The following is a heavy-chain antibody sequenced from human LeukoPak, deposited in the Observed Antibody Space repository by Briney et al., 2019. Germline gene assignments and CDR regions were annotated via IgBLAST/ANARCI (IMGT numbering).Heavy chain of an antibody. J-gene: IGHJ5*02. Sequence: PGGSLRLSCAASGFTFSSYAMSWVRLPPGKGLEWVSAISASGGSTYYADSVKGRFTISRDNSKNTLYLRMNSLRAEDTAVYYCAKTGSSGWWGNWFDPWGQGTLVTVSS. CDR3: AKTGSSGWWGNWFDP. V-gene: IGHV3-23*01. D-gene: IGHD6-19*01. CDR2: ISASGGST. CDR1: GFTFSSYA.